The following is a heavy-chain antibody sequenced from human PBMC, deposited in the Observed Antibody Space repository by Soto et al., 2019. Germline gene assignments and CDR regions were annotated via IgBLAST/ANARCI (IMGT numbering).Heavy chain of an antibody. J-gene: IGHJ6*02. Sequence: GGSLRLSCAASGFTFSSYAMSWVRQAPGKGLEWVSAISGSGGSTYYADSVKGRFTISRDNSKNTLYLQMNSLRAEDTAVYYCAKDDILTGYYYGMNVWCQGTTVTVSS. CDR3: AKDDILTGYYYGMNV. CDR2: ISGSGGST. CDR1: GFTFSSYA. V-gene: IGHV3-23*01. D-gene: IGHD3-9*01.